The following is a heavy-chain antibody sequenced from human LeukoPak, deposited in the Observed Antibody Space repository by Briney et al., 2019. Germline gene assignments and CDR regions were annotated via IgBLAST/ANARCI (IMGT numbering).Heavy chain of an antibody. CDR3: AVNIVVVPGYYYYYMDV. CDR1: GYTFTSYG. Sequence: GASVKVSCKASGYTFTSYGISWVRQAPGQGLEWMGWISAYNGNTNYAQKLQGRVTMTTDTSTSTAYMELSSLRSEDTAVYYCAVNIVVVPGYYYYYMDVWGKGTTVTVSS. J-gene: IGHJ6*03. D-gene: IGHD2-2*01. CDR2: ISAYNGNT. V-gene: IGHV1-18*01.